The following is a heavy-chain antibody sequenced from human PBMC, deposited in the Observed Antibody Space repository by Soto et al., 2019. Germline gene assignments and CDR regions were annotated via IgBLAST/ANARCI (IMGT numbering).Heavy chain of an antibody. D-gene: IGHD4-17*01. V-gene: IGHV3-23*01. CDR1: GFTFSSYA. CDR2: ISGSGGST. Sequence: GGSLRLSCAASGFTFSSYAMSWVRQAPGKGLEWVSAISGSGGSTYYADSVKGRFTISRDNSKNTLYLQMNSLRAEDTAVYYCEKGSRWVTTFNWFDPWGQGTLVPVYS. CDR3: EKGSRWVTTFNWFDP. J-gene: IGHJ5*02.